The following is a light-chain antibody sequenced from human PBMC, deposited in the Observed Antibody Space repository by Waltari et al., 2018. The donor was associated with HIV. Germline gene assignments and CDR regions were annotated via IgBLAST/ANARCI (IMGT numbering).Light chain of an antibody. V-gene: IGKV4-1*01. CDR2: WAS. CDR1: QSVLYRSNNKNY. CDR3: QQYYTTPQT. Sequence: DIVMTQSPDSLAVSLGVRATINCKSSQSVLYRSNNKNYLAWYQQKPGRPPKLLIYWASTRESGVPERFSGSGSGTDFTLTISSLQAEDVAVYYCQQYYTTPQTFGQGTKVEIK. J-gene: IGKJ1*01.